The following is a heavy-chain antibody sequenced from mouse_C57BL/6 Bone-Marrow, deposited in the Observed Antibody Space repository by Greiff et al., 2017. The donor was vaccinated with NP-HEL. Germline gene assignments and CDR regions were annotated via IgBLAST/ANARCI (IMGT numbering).Heavy chain of an antibody. J-gene: IGHJ1*03. D-gene: IGHD1-1*01. CDR3: ARGRLLRWYFGV. CDR1: GYTFTSYW. CDR2: IDPSDSYT. V-gene: IGHV1-69*01. Sequence: QVQLQQPGAELVMPGASVKLSCKASGYTFTSYWMPWVQQRPGQGLEWIGEIDPSDSYTNYNQKFKGKSTLTVDKSSSTAYMQLSSLTSEDSAVYYGARGRLLRWYFGVWGTGATVTVAS.